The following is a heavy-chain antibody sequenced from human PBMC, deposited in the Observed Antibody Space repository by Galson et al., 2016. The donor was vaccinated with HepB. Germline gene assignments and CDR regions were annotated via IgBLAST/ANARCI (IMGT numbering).Heavy chain of an antibody. CDR2: LSGGGGSP. D-gene: IGHD5-12*01. CDR1: GFTFNQHA. J-gene: IGHJ5*02. V-gene: IGHV3-23*01. Sequence: SLRLSCAASGFTFNQHAMSWVRQAPGRGLEWVSALSGGGGSPFHADSVKGRFTISRDNTKNILYLQMDSLRVEDTAVYYCTKDRGYSGYDKGIFHPWGQGTLVTVSS. CDR3: TKDRGYSGYDKGIFHP.